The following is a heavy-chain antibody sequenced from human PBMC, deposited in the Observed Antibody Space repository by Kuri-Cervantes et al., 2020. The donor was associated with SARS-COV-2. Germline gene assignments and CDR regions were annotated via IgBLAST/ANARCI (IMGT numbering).Heavy chain of an antibody. V-gene: IGHV1-18*04. CDR1: GYTFTSYG. Sequence: ASVKVSCKASGYTFTSYGISWVRQAPGQGLEWMGWISAYNGNTNYAQKLQGRVTMTTDTSTSTAYMELRSLRSDDTAVYYCARRLWSGYSYGFGVGWFVPWGQGTLVTVSS. CDR3: ARRLWSGYSYGFGVGWFVP. D-gene: IGHD5-18*01. CDR2: ISAYNGNT. J-gene: IGHJ5*02.